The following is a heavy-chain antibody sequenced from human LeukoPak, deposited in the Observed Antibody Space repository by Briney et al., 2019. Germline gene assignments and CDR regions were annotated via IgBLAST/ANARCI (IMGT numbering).Heavy chain of an antibody. CDR3: AKALYGGHDY. J-gene: IGHJ4*02. V-gene: IGHV3-23*01. CDR1: GFTFKNYA. D-gene: IGHD4-23*01. CDR2: LSGNGNTI. Sequence: PGGSLRLSCAASGFTFKNYAMNWVRQSPGQGLECVSALSGNGNTIYYADSVKGRFTISRDNSKNTLSLQMNSLRAEDTAVYYCAKALYGGHDYWGQGTLVTVSS.